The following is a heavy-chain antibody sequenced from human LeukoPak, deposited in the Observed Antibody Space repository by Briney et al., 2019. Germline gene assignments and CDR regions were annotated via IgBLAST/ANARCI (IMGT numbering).Heavy chain of an antibody. Sequence: GGSLRLSCAASGFTFSSYWMSWVRQATGKGLEWVANIKQDGSEKYYVDSVKGRFTISRDNAKNSLYLQMNGLRAEDTAVYYCARDQWELGYDYWGQGTLVTVSS. D-gene: IGHD1-26*01. CDR2: IKQDGSEK. CDR1: GFTFSSYW. J-gene: IGHJ4*02. CDR3: ARDQWELGYDY. V-gene: IGHV3-7*01.